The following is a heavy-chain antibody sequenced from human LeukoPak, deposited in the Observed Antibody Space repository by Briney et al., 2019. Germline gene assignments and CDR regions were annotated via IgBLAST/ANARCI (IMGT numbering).Heavy chain of an antibody. J-gene: IGHJ4*02. D-gene: IGHD5-12*01. CDR3: AKARGYDTSFIDY. Sequence: GGSLRLSCAASGFTFDDYAMHWVRQAPGKGLEWVSGISWNSGSIGYADSVKGRFTISRDNAKNSLYLQMNSLRAEDTALYYCAKARGYDTSFIDYWGQGTLVTVSS. CDR2: ISWNSGSI. V-gene: IGHV3-9*01. CDR1: GFTFDDYA.